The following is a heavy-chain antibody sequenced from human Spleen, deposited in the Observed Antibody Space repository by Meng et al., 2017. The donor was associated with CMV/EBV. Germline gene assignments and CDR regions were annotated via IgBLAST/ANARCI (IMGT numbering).Heavy chain of an antibody. Sequence: GGSLRLSCAASGFTFSIYWMSWVRQAPGKGLERVANIKQDESETYYVDSVKGRFTISRDNAKNSLHLQMSSLRAEDTAVYYCARGNERNWGFRLRAFDIWGQGTMVTVSS. CDR2: IKQDESET. J-gene: IGHJ3*02. CDR3: ARGNERNWGFRLRAFDI. CDR1: GFTFSIYW. D-gene: IGHD7-27*01. V-gene: IGHV3-7*01.